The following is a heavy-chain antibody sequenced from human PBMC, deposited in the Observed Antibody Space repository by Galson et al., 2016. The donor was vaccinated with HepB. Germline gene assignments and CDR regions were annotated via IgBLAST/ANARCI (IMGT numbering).Heavy chain of an antibody. CDR3: ARDTPPSDSRGYQLTFDY. J-gene: IGHJ4*02. V-gene: IGHV1-3*01. CDR2: INAGNGNT. Sequence: SVKVSCKASGYTFTSYAMNWVRQAPGQRLEWMGWINAGNGNTKYSQNFQGRVTITRDTSASIVYMDLTSLRSEDTAVYYSARDTPPSDSRGYQLTFDYWGQGTLVTVSS. CDR1: GYTFTSYA. D-gene: IGHD3-22*01.